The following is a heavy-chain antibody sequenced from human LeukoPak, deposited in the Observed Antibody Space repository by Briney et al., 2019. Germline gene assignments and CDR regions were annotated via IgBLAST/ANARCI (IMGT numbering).Heavy chain of an antibody. V-gene: IGHV3-7*01. CDR2: IKQDGSEK. D-gene: IGHD2-2*01. CDR1: GFTFRDYW. Sequence: GGSLRLSCEASGFTFRDYWRSWVRQAPGKGLEWVANIKQDGSEKNYVDSVKGRFTISRDNAKNSLYLQMNSLRAEDTAVYYCVRGPYALYWGQGTLVSVSS. J-gene: IGHJ4*02. CDR3: VRGPYALY.